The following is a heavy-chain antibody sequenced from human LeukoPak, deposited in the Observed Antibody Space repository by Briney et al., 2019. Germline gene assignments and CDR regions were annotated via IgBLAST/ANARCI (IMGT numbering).Heavy chain of an antibody. D-gene: IGHD2/OR15-2a*01. Sequence: PGRSLRLSCAASGFTFSNYGMHWVRQAPGKGLEWVAVIWYDGSDRYYADSVKGRFTISRDNSKNMAYLQMDSLRAEDTAVYYCTFFDDWGQGTLVTVSS. CDR2: IWYDGSDR. V-gene: IGHV3-33*01. CDR3: TFFDD. CDR1: GFTFSNYG. J-gene: IGHJ4*02.